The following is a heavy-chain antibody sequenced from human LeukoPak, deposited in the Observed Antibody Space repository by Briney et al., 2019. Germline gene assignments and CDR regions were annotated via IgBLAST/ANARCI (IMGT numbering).Heavy chain of an antibody. V-gene: IGHV4-61*01. J-gene: IGHJ4*02. Sequence: SETLPLTCTVSGGSVSSGSYYWRWTRQPPGKGLEWIVYIYYSGSTNYNPSLKSRVTISVDTSKNQFSLKLSSVTAADTAVYYCARDGIAVAGSGSTGNFDYWGQGTLVTVSS. D-gene: IGHD6-19*01. CDR1: GGSVSSGSYY. CDR2: IYYSGST. CDR3: ARDGIAVAGSGSTGNFDY.